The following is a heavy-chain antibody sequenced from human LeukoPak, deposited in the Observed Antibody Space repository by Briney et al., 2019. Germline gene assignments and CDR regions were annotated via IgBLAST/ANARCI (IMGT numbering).Heavy chain of an antibody. D-gene: IGHD5/OR15-5a*01. CDR2: ISGSGART. J-gene: IGHJ4*02. CDR3: AKDKNIVSTNFDY. CDR1: GFTFSSYA. Sequence: PGGSLRLSCAASGFTFSSYAMSWVRQAPGKGLEWVSGISGSGARTYYADSVKDRFTIARDSSKKTLYLQMNNLRAEDTAVYYCAKDKNIVSTNFDYWGQGTLVTVSS. V-gene: IGHV3-23*01.